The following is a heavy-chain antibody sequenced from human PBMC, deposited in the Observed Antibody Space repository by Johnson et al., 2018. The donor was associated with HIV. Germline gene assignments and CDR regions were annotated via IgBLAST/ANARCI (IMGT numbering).Heavy chain of an antibody. CDR3: ARVTHIQLWANDAFDI. Sequence: VESGGGLVQPGGSLRLSCAASGFTFSSFWMTWVRQAPGKGLEWVAVISYAGSNKYYADSVTGRFTLSRDNSKNTLYLQMNSLRAEDTAVYYCARVTHIQLWANDAFDIWGQGTMVTVSS. J-gene: IGHJ3*02. V-gene: IGHV3-30*19. D-gene: IGHD5-18*01. CDR1: GFTFSSFW. CDR2: ISYAGSNK.